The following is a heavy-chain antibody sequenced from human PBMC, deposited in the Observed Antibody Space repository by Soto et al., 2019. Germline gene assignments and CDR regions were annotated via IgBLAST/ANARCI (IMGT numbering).Heavy chain of an antibody. J-gene: IGHJ4*02. D-gene: IGHD1-26*01. CDR2: IYYTEGT. V-gene: IGHV4-39*01. CDR1: GGSISSSNYY. CDR3: VSAAKWELLFDY. Sequence: PSETLSLPCTVSGGSISSSNYYWAWIRQPPGKGLEWIGNIYYTEGTYYNPSLKSRVTISVDTSKNQVSLNLFSVTAADTAIYYCVSAAKWELLFDYWGQGTLVTVS.